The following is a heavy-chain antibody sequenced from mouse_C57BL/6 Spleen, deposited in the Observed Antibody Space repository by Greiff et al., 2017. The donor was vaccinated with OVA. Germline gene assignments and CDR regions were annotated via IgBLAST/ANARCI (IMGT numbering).Heavy chain of an antibody. CDR2: ISSGGSYT. D-gene: IGHD1-1*01. J-gene: IGHJ1*03. CDR1: GFTFSSYG. Sequence: EVHLVESGGDLVKPRGSLKLSCAASGFTFSSYGMSWVRQTPDKRLEWVATISSGGSYTYYPDSVKGRFTISRDNAKNTLYLQMSSLKSEDTAMYYCASFGSSGWYFDVWGTGTTVTVSS. V-gene: IGHV5-6*01. CDR3: ASFGSSGWYFDV.